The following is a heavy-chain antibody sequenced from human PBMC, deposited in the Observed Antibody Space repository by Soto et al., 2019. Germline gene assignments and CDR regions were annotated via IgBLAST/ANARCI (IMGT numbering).Heavy chain of an antibody. CDR1: GYTFTSYG. CDR3: ARAPGGPGIAEY. Sequence: QVQLVQSGAEEKEPGASVKVSCKASGYTFTSYGVHWVRQAPGQRLEWMGWINAGNGNTKYSQKFQGRVTITRDTSANTAYMELSSLRSEDTAEYYCARAPGGPGIAEYWGQGTLVTVSS. D-gene: IGHD6-13*01. V-gene: IGHV1-3*05. J-gene: IGHJ4*02. CDR2: INAGNGNT.